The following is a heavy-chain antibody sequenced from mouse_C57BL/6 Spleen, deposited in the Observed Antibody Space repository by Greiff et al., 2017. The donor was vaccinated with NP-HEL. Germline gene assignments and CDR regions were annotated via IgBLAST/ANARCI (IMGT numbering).Heavy chain of an antibody. Sequence: VKLQESGAELARPGASVKLSCKASGYTFTSYGISWVKQRTGQGLEWIGEIYPRSGNTYYNEKFKGKATLTADKSSSTAYMELRSLTSEDSAVYFCARSLFITTVVATRAMDYWGQGTSVTVSS. CDR3: ARSLFITTVVATRAMDY. D-gene: IGHD1-1*01. J-gene: IGHJ4*01. V-gene: IGHV1-81*01. CDR1: GYTFTSYG. CDR2: IYPRSGNT.